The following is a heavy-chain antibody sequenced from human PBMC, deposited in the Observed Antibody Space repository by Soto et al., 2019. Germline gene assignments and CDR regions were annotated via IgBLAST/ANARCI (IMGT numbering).Heavy chain of an antibody. J-gene: IGHJ4*02. CDR3: ARRYGGTFDY. CDR1: GGSISSYY. V-gene: IGHV4-59*08. Sequence: PSETLSLTCTVSGGSISSYYWSWIRQPPGKGLEWVVDIYYSGSTKYNPTIMSRVSISVDTSKNQLSLRLSSVAAADTAVYYCARRYGGTFDYWGQGTLVTVSS. CDR2: IYYSGST. D-gene: IGHD2-15*01.